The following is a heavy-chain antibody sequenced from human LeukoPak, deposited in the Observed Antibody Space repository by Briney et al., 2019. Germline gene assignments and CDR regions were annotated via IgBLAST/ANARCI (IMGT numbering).Heavy chain of an antibody. CDR3: ARDRGYSSRWNFGKDYYMDV. CDR2: IWYDGSHA. CDR1: GFTFSTYG. J-gene: IGHJ6*03. Sequence: GGSLRLSCSASGFTFSTYGMNWVRQAPGEGLEWVAVIWYDGSHANYADAVKGRFTISRDNSKNTLYLPMNSPRAEDTAVYYCARDRGYSSRWNFGKDYYMDVWGKGTTVTVSS. V-gene: IGHV3-33*01. D-gene: IGHD6-13*01.